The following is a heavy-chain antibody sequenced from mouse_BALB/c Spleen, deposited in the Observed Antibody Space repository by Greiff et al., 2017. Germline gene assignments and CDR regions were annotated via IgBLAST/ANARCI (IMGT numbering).Heavy chain of an antibody. CDR1: GYAFTNYL. J-gene: IGHJ3*01. CDR3: ARRDGYDWAWFAY. Sequence: VQLQQSGAELVRPGTSVKVSCKASGYAFTNYLIEWVKQRPGQGLEWIGVINPGSGGTNYNEKFKGKATLTADKSSSTAYMQLSSLTSDDSAVYFCARRDGYDWAWFAYWGQGTLVTVSA. CDR2: INPGSGGT. D-gene: IGHD2-2*01. V-gene: IGHV1-54*01.